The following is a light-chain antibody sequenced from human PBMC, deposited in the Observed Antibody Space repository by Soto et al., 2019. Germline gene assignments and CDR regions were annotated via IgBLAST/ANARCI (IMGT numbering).Light chain of an antibody. CDR2: EVS. V-gene: IGLV2-23*02. CDR3: CSYAGSRYV. J-gene: IGLJ1*01. Sequence: QSVLTQPASVSGSPGQSITISCTGTSSDVGSYNLVSWYQQHPGKAPKLMIYEVSKRPSGVSNRFSGSKSGNTASLTISGLQAEDEADHYCCSYAGSRYVFGTGTKVTVL. CDR1: SSDVGSYNL.